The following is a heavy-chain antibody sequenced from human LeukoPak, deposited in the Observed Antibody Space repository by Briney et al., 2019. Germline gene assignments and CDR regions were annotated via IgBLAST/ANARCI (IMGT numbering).Heavy chain of an antibody. CDR1: GGTFSSYA. J-gene: IGHJ4*02. CDR3: ARDLYYYDSSGYYYVSVGFDY. D-gene: IGHD3-22*01. V-gene: IGHV1-69*04. Sequence: VKVSCKASGGTFSSYAISWVRQAPGQGLEWMGRIIPILGIANYAQKFQGRVTITADKSTSTAYMELSSLRSEDTAVYYCARDLYYYDSSGYYYVSVGFDYWGQGTLVTVSS. CDR2: IIPILGIA.